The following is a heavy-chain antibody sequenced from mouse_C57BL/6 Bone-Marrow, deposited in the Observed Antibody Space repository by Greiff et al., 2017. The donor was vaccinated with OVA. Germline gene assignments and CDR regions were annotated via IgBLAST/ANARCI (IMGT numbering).Heavy chain of an antibody. CDR1: GYTFTSYW. D-gene: IGHD2-4*01. Sequence: QVQLQQSGAELVKPGASVKMSCKASGYTFTSYWITWVKQRPGQGLEWVGDIYPGSGSTNYNEKFKSKATLTVDTSSSTAYMQLSSLTFEDSAVYYCARGPYDYMDYWGQGTSVTVSS. CDR2: IYPGSGST. J-gene: IGHJ4*01. CDR3: ARGPYDYMDY. V-gene: IGHV1-55*01.